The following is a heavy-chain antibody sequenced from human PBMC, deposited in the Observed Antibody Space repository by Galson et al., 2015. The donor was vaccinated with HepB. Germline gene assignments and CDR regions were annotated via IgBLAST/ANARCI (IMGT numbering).Heavy chain of an antibody. D-gene: IGHD2-21*02. CDR3: GRGWYCFGHYWVDLFDP. CDR1: GYSFTNYE. J-gene: IGHJ5*02. Sequence: SVKFPCNAAGYSFTNYEISWLRQAPGQGLEWLRGNSAYRDKAKYKQIVQSRVTITTDTSKNKSYMKLSSLTADDTAMYYCGRGWYCFGHYWVDLFDPWGQGTLVTVSS. V-gene: IGHV1-18*04. CDR2: NSAYRDKA.